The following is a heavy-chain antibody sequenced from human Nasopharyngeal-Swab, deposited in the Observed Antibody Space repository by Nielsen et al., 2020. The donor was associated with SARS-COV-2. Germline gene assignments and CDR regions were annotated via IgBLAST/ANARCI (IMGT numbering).Heavy chain of an antibody. V-gene: IGHV4-34*01. D-gene: IGHD6-19*01. CDR1: GGSFSSYY. CDR3: ARGRQQWLIYDY. Sequence: SETLSLTCAVYGGSFSSYYWTWIRQPPGKGPEWIGEINHGGGTNYNPSLKSRVTISVDTSKNQFSLNLSSVTAADTAVYYCARGRQQWLIYDYWGQGTLVTVSS. J-gene: IGHJ4*02. CDR2: INHGGGT.